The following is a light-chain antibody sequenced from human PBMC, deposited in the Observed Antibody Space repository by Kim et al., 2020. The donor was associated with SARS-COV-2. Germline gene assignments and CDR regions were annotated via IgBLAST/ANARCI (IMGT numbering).Light chain of an antibody. CDR2: AAS. Sequence: ASVGDRVTIICRASQGINSNLAWFQQKPGRVPKRLIYAASSLQSGVPSRFSGSGSGTEFTLTISSLQPEDFATYYCLQHNSYPLTFGGGTKVDIK. V-gene: IGKV1-17*03. J-gene: IGKJ4*01. CDR1: QGINSN. CDR3: LQHNSYPLT.